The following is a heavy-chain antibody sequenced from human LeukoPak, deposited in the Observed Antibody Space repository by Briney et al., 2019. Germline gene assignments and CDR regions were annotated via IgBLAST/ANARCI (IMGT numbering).Heavy chain of an antibody. V-gene: IGHV4-39*01. CDR3: ARRDYSGDNPVLDY. CDR2: VFHSGTT. D-gene: IGHD2-21*01. J-gene: IGHJ4*02. Sequence: SETRSLTCTVSGGSISGSRSYWGWIRQPPGKGLEWIGSVFHSGTTYYNPSLKSRITISVDTSKNQFSLKLSSVTAADTAVYYCARRDYSGDNPVLDYWGQGTLVTVSS. CDR1: GGSISGSRSY.